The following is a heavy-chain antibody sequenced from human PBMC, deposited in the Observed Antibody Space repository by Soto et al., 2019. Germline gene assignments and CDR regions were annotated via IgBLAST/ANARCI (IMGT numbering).Heavy chain of an antibody. Sequence: SETLSLTCSVTGGSINNYYWSWVRQSAGKGLEWIGRVFTTGTTDYNPSLKGRVTISVDTSKNQFSLSLRSVTAEDTAIYYCARDFNSIFDDFADMRWNFDPWGQGTLVTVS. CDR1: GGSINNYY. CDR2: VFTTGTT. D-gene: IGHD3-3*02. CDR3: ARDFNSIFDDFADMRWNFDP. J-gene: IGHJ5*02. V-gene: IGHV4-4*07.